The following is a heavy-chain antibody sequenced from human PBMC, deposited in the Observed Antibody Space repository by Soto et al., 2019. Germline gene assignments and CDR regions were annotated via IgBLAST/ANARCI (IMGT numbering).Heavy chain of an antibody. Sequence: ASVKVSCKASGYTFTSYATHWVRQAPGQRPEWMGWINAGFGDIEYSEKFQGRVTITRDTSASTAYMELSNLRFEDTAVYYCARDFSTVVVAPGYWGPGTLVTVSS. D-gene: IGHD2-21*01. CDR3: ARDFSTVVVAPGY. V-gene: IGHV1-3*01. CDR1: GYTFTSYA. J-gene: IGHJ4*02. CDR2: INAGFGDI.